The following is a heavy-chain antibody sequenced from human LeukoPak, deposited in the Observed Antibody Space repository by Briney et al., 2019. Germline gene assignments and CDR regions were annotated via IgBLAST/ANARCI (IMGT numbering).Heavy chain of an antibody. V-gene: IGHV4-59*01. Sequence: SETLSLTCTVSGGSINSYYWSWIRQPPGEGLEWIGYIYYSGSTNYNPSLKSRVTLSVDTSKNQFSLKLSSVTAADTAVYYCARGSGHYWSFDSWGQGTLVTVSS. CDR3: ARGSGHYWSFDS. D-gene: IGHD3-22*01. CDR2: IYYSGST. CDR1: GGSINSYY. J-gene: IGHJ4*02.